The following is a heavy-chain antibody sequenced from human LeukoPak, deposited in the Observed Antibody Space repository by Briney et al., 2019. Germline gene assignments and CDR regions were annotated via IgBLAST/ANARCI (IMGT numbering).Heavy chain of an antibody. Sequence: GGSLRLSCKVSGFTFSSYSMNWVRQAPGKGLEWISHISMSSDTIYYADSVRGRFTVSRDNAKNSLYLQMDSLRVEDTAVYYCARVPQPGYSSGWYVGDYWGQGTLVTVSS. CDR2: ISMSSDTI. CDR3: ARVPQPGYSSGWYVGDY. J-gene: IGHJ4*02. D-gene: IGHD6-19*01. CDR1: GFTFSSYS. V-gene: IGHV3-48*04.